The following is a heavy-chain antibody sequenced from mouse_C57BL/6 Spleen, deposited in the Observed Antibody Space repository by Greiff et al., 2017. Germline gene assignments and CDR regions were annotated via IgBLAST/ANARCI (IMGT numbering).Heavy chain of an antibody. J-gene: IGHJ4*01. CDR2: IDPETGGT. V-gene: IGHV1-15*01. CDR3: TEDSSGYGYAMDY. Sequence: VQLQQSGAELVRPGASVTLSCKASGYTFTDYEMHWVKQTPVHGLEWIGAIDPETGGTAYNQKFKGKAILTADKSSSTAYMELRSLTYEDSAVYYCTEDSSGYGYAMDYWGQGTSVTVSS. D-gene: IGHD3-2*02. CDR1: GYTFTDYE.